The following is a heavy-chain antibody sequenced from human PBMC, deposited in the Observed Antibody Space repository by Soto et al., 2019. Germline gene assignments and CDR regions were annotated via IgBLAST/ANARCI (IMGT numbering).Heavy chain of an antibody. Sequence: EVQLLESGGGLVQPGGSLRLSGAASGFTFSNFPMTWVRQAPGKGLEWVSAISGSADRISKTDSVKGRFTISRDNSRSTLFLHTNSLRAADTAVYYCAKGRGLVSPHCWGQGTLVTVSS. CDR2: ISGSADRI. D-gene: IGHD3-9*01. J-gene: IGHJ4*02. CDR1: GFTFSNFP. CDR3: AKGRGLVSPHC. V-gene: IGHV3-23*01.